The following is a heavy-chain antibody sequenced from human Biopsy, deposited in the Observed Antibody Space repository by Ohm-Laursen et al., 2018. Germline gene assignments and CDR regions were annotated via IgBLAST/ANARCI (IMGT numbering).Heavy chain of an antibody. CDR3: ARDPLNGHKHFDY. CDR2: INCKTGAT. Sequence: ASVKASCKASSYTFTDYNTHWMRQAPGQGLEWLGYINCKTGATNYAQKFQGTVTMTRDTSISTAYLALGSLRSADTAIYYCARDPLNGHKHFDYWGQGSLVTVSS. D-gene: IGHD2-8*01. V-gene: IGHV1-2*02. J-gene: IGHJ4*02. CDR1: SYTFTDYN.